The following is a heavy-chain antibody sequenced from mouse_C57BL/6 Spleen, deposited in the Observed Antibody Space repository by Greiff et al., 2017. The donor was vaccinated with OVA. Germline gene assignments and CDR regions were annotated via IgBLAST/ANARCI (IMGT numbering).Heavy chain of an antibody. CDR2: IDPSDSET. CDR1: GYTFTSYW. Sequence: QVQLQQPGAELVRPGSSVKLSCKASGYTFTSYWMHWVKQRPIQGLEWIGNIDPSDSETHYNQKFKDKATLTVDKSSSTAYMQLSNLTSEDSAVYYCARSGDGYYLYYFDYWGQGTTLTVSS. V-gene: IGHV1-52*01. J-gene: IGHJ2*01. CDR3: ARSGDGYYLYYFDY. D-gene: IGHD2-3*01.